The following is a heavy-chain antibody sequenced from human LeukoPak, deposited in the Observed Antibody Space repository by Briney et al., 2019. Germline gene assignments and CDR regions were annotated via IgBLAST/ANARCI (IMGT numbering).Heavy chain of an antibody. D-gene: IGHD5-18*01. CDR3: TKGTIWLPFDY. CDR1: GFTFSNYA. V-gene: IGHV3-23*01. J-gene: IGHJ4*02. CDR2: ISGSGGST. Sequence: PGVSLRLSCTASGFTFSNYAMSWARQAPGKGLEWASAISGSGGSTYYADSVKGRFTISRDNSKNTLYLQMNSLRAEDTAVYYCTKGTIWLPFDYWGQGTLVTVSS.